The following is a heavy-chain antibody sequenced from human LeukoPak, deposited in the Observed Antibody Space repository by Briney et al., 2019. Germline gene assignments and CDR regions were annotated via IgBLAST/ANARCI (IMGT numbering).Heavy chain of an antibody. CDR2: ISAYNGNT. D-gene: IGHD6-19*01. J-gene: IGHJ4*02. CDR3: ARSIRKDSSGWYFDY. CDR1: GYTFTSYG. V-gene: IGHV1-18*01. Sequence: GASVKVSCKASGYTFTSYGISWVRQAPGQGLEWMGWISAYNGNTNYAQKLQGRVTMTTDTSTSTAYMELRSLRSDDTAVYYCARSIRKDSSGWYFDYWGQGTLVTVSS.